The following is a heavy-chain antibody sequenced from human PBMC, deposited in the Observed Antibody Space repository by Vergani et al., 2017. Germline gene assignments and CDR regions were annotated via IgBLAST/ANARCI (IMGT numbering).Heavy chain of an antibody. CDR2: ISSSGSTT. D-gene: IGHD3-3*01. J-gene: IGHJ4*02. Sequence: EVQLVESGGGLVQPGGSLRLSCAASGFTFSSYSMNWVRQAPGKGLEWVSYISSSGSTTYYADSVKGRFTISRDNAKNSLFLQLNSLRAEDTAVYYCARTIFGVVIGEMYYFDYWGQGTLVSVSS. CDR1: GFTFSSYS. CDR3: ARTIFGVVIGEMYYFDY. V-gene: IGHV3-48*04.